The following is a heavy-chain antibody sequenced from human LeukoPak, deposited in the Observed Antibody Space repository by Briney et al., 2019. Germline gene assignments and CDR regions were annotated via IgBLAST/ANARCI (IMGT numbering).Heavy chain of an antibody. V-gene: IGHV4-34*01. CDR2: INHSGST. J-gene: IGHJ5*02. CDR1: GGSFSGFY. CDR3: ARGPYSGSHFAWFDP. Sequence: SETLSLTCAVYGGSFSGFYWSWVRQPPGKGLEWIGEINHSGSTHYNPPFKNRVTILVDTSRNQLSLKLTSVTAADTAVYYCARGPYSGSHFAWFDPWGQGTLVTVSS. D-gene: IGHD3-10*01.